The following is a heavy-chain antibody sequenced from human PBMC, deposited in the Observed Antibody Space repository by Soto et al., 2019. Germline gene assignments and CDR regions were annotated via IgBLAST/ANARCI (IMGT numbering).Heavy chain of an antibody. Sequence: GGSLRLSCAASGFTFSSYAMSWVRQAPGKGLEWVSAISGSGGSTYYADSVKGRFTISRDNSKNTLYLQMNSLRAEDTAVYYCARPYYDILTSSYYYGMDVWGQGTTVTVSS. J-gene: IGHJ6*02. D-gene: IGHD3-9*01. CDR1: GFTFSSYA. V-gene: IGHV3-23*01. CDR2: ISGSGGST. CDR3: ARPYYDILTSSYYYGMDV.